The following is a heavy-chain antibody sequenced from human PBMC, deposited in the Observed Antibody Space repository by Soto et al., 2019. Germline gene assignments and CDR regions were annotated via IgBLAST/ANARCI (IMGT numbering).Heavy chain of an antibody. CDR1: GGSITRGGYY. CDR3: ARDPAP. J-gene: IGHJ5*02. CDR2: VYNSGTT. V-gene: IGHV4-31*03. Sequence: SETLSLTCTVSGGSITRGGYYWSWIRQHPGKGLEWIGYVYNSGTTYYDPSLKSRVTISVDTSKNQFSLKLTSVTAADTAVYYCARDPAPWGQGTLVT.